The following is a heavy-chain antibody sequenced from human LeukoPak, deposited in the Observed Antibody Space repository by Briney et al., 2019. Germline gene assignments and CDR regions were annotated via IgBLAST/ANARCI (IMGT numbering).Heavy chain of an antibody. Sequence: PGASVKVSCKASGYTFTNYAISWVRQAPGQGLEWMGWISADNGNTNYAQKLQGRVTMTTDTSTSTVYMELRSLRSDDTAVYYCARNSISLYYYNYYMDVWGKGTTVTVSS. CDR1: GYTFTNYA. D-gene: IGHD2/OR15-2a*01. CDR2: ISADNGNT. CDR3: ARNSISLYYYNYYMDV. J-gene: IGHJ6*03. V-gene: IGHV1-18*01.